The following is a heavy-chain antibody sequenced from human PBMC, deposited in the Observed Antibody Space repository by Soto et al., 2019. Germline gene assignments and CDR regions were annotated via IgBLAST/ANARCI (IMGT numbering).Heavy chain of an antibody. Sequence: ASVKVSCKASEYTFTGYYMHWVRQAPGQGLEWMGWINPNSGGTNYAQKFQGRVTMTRDTSISTAYMELSRLRSDDTAVYYCARAECSSTSCYSFDYWGQGTLVTVSS. CDR3: ARAECSSTSCYSFDY. J-gene: IGHJ4*02. CDR1: EYTFTGYY. CDR2: INPNSGGT. D-gene: IGHD2-2*02. V-gene: IGHV1-2*02.